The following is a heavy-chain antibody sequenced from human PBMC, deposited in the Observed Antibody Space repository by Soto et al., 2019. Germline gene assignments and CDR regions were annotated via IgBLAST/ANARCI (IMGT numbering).Heavy chain of an antibody. Sequence: QVQLVESGGGVVQPGRSLRLSCAASGFTFSSYGIHWVRQAPGKGLEWVAVRWHDGSDKYYADSVKGRFTISRDGSTNTLYLQMNSLRDEDTAVYYCAREPDYYFDYWGQGTLVIVSS. V-gene: IGHV3-33*01. CDR3: AREPDYYFDY. J-gene: IGHJ4*02. CDR1: GFTFSSYG. CDR2: RWHDGSDK.